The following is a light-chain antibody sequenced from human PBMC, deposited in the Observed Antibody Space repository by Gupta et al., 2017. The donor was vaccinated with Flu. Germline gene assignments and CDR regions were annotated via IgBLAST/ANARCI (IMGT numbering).Light chain of an antibody. CDR1: SSDVGAYNY. Sequence: QSALTQPASVSGSPGQSITISCTGTSSDVGAYNYVSWYQQYPGKAPKLMIYEVNNRPSGVSNRFSGSKSGNTASLTISGLQPEDEADYYCSSYTTITAPLYVFGTGTKVTVL. CDR3: SSYTTITAPLYV. J-gene: IGLJ1*01. CDR2: EVN. V-gene: IGLV2-14*01.